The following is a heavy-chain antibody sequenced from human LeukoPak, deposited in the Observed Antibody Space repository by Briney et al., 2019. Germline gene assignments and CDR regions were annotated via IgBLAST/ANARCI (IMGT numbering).Heavy chain of an antibody. D-gene: IGHD2-2*02. Sequence: PSETLSLTCAVYGGSFSGYYWSWIRQPPGKGLEWIGEINHSGSTNYNPSLKSRVTISVDTSKNQFSLKLSSVTAADTAVYYCAGRYPLDYWGQGTLVTVSS. CDR1: GGSFSGYY. CDR2: INHSGST. CDR3: AGRYPLDY. V-gene: IGHV4-34*01. J-gene: IGHJ4*02.